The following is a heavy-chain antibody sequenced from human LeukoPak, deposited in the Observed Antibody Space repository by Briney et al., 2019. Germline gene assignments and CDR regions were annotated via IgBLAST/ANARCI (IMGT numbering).Heavy chain of an antibody. CDR2: INHSGST. Sequence: SETLSLTCAVYGGSFSGYYWSWIRQPPGKGLEWIGEINHSGSTNYNPSLKSRVTISVDTSKNQFSLKLSSVTAADTAVYYCAGGSSGWYVRYYYGMDVWGQGTTVTVSS. CDR3: AGGSSGWYVRYYYGMDV. V-gene: IGHV4-34*01. J-gene: IGHJ6*02. CDR1: GGSFSGYY. D-gene: IGHD6-19*01.